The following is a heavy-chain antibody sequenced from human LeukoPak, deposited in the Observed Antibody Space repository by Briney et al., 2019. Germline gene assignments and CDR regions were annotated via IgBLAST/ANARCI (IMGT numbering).Heavy chain of an antibody. V-gene: IGHV4-59*01. J-gene: IGHJ4*02. CDR2: IYYSGST. CDR1: GGSISSYY. D-gene: IGHD6-13*01. CDR3: ARSEGIAEDY. Sequence: PSETLSLTCTVSGGSISSYYWSWIRQPPGKGLEWIGYIYYSGSTNYNPSLKSRVTISVDTSKNQFSLKLSSVTAADTAVYYCARSEGIAEDYWGQGTLVTVSS.